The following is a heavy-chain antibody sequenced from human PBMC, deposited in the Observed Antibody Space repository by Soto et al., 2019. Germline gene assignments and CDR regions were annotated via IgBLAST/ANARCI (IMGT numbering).Heavy chain of an antibody. CDR1: GFTLSGYA. V-gene: IGHV3-23*01. Sequence: GGSLRLGCAASGFTLSGYAMSWVRQAPGKGLEWVSAISGSGGSTYYADSVKGRFTISRDNSKNTLYLQMNSLRAEDTAVYYCAKDREQWLDGGSFDIWGQGTMVTVSS. CDR3: AKDREQWLDGGSFDI. CDR2: ISGSGGST. J-gene: IGHJ3*02. D-gene: IGHD6-19*01.